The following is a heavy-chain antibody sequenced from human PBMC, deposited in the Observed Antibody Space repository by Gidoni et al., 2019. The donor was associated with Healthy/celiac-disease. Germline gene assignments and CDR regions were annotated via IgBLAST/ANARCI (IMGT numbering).Heavy chain of an antibody. J-gene: IGHJ6*02. Sequence: QVQLQESGPGLVKPSQTLSLTCTVSGGSISSGDYYWSWIRQPPGKGLEWIGYICYSGSTYYNPSLKSRVTISVDTSKNQFSLKLSSVTAADTAVYYCARAGESIAAAGPYYYYYYGMDVWGQGTTVTVSS. CDR1: GGSISSGDYY. V-gene: IGHV4-30-4*01. CDR3: ARAGESIAAAGPYYYYYYGMDV. CDR2: ICYSGST. D-gene: IGHD6-13*01.